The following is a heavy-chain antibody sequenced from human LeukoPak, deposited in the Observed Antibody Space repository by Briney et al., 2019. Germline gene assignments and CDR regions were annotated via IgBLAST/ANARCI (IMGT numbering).Heavy chain of an antibody. Sequence: GGSLRLPCAASGFTFSSYAMSWVRQAPGKGLEWVSAISGSGGSTYYADSVKGRFTISRDNSKNTLYLQMNSLRAEDTAVYYCAKTPRGLWFGELLYGAGYYFDYWGQGTLVTVSS. CDR1: GFTFSSYA. CDR3: AKTPRGLWFGELLYGAGYYFDY. V-gene: IGHV3-23*01. D-gene: IGHD3-10*01. J-gene: IGHJ4*02. CDR2: ISGSGGST.